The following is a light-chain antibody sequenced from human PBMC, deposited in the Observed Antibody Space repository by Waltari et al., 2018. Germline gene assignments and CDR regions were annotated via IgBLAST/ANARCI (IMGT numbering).Light chain of an antibody. Sequence: ENVLTPSPATPSFSPGECTALCSSAAQSVPTNYLAWYQQKPGQAPRLLIYGASRRATGIPDRFSGSGSGTDFTLTISRLEPEDSAVYYCQQYGSSPWAFGQGTKVEIK. J-gene: IGKJ1*01. V-gene: IGKV3-20*01. CDR1: QSVPTNY. CDR2: GAS. CDR3: QQYGSSPWA.